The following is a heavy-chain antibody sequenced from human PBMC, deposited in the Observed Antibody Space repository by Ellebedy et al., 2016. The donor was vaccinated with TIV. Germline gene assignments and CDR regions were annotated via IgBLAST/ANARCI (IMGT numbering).Heavy chain of an antibody. V-gene: IGHV1-3*01. CDR3: SRDLFD. Sequence: AASVKVSCKASGYTFTSYAMQWVRQAPGQRLEWMGWINAGNGNRMYSQNFQGRVSISSDTSANTAYMELSSLRSEDTAIYYCSRDLFDWGPGTVVTVSS. CDR1: GYTFTSYA. J-gene: IGHJ4*02. CDR2: INAGNGNR.